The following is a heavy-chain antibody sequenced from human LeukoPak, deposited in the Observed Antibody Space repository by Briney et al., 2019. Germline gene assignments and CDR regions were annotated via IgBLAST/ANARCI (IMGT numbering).Heavy chain of an antibody. V-gene: IGHV3-23*01. CDR1: GFTFSSYA. CDR2: ISNSGYGT. CDR3: AKLDSGSYSDY. D-gene: IGHD1-26*01. Sequence: PGRSLRLSCAASGFTFSSYAMIWVRQAPGKGLEWVSAISNSGYGTYYADSVKGRFTISRDNSKNTLYLQMNSLRAEDTAVYYCAKLDSGSYSDYWGQGTLVTVSS. J-gene: IGHJ4*02.